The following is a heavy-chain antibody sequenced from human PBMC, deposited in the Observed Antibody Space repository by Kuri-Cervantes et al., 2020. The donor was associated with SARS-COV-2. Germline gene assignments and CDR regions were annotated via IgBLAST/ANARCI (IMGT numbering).Heavy chain of an antibody. Sequence: GGSLRLSCAASGFTFSSYEMNWVRQAPGKGLEWVSYISSSGNTIYYADSVKGRFTISRDNAKNSLYLQMNSLRAEDTAVYYCASVEGVTPDYWGRGALVTVSS. V-gene: IGHV3-48*03. D-gene: IGHD5-18*01. CDR3: ASVEGVTPDY. CDR2: ISSSGNTI. J-gene: IGHJ4*02. CDR1: GFTFSSYE.